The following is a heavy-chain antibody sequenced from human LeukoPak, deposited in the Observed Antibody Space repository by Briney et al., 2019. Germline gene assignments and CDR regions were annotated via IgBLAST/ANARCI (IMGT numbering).Heavy chain of an antibody. CDR3: ARDPVYDILTGHYFDY. Sequence: ASVKVSCKASGYTFTNYGISWVRQAPGQGLEWMGWISAYNGNTNYAQNLQGRVTMTTDTSTSTAYMELSSLRSEDTAVYYCARDPVYDILTGHYFDYWGQGTLVTVSS. D-gene: IGHD3-9*01. V-gene: IGHV1-18*01. CDR1: GYTFTNYG. J-gene: IGHJ4*02. CDR2: ISAYNGNT.